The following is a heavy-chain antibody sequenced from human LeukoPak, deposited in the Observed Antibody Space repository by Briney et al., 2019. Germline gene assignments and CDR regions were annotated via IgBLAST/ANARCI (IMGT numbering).Heavy chain of an antibody. D-gene: IGHD2-2*01. Sequence: ASVKVSCKASGYTFTSYYMHRLRQAPGQGLEWMGIINPSGGSTSYAQKFQGRVTMTRDTSTSTVYMELSSLRSEDTAVYYCASSGIVPAAMGNDYWGQGTLVTVSS. CDR1: GYTFTSYY. J-gene: IGHJ4*02. V-gene: IGHV1-46*01. CDR2: INPSGGST. CDR3: ASSGIVPAAMGNDY.